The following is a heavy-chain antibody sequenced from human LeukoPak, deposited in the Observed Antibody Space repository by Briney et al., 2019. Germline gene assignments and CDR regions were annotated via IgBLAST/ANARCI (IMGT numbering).Heavy chain of an antibody. Sequence: GGSLRLSCVASGFSFSSYGMHWVRQAPGKGLEWVAVIWYDGSKTYYADSVKGRFTISRDNSKNTLYLQMNSLRTEDTAVYYCAKRYTSGWEFDYWGQGTLVTAS. D-gene: IGHD6-19*01. J-gene: IGHJ4*02. CDR3: AKRYTSGWEFDY. CDR1: GFSFSSYG. V-gene: IGHV3-30*02. CDR2: IWYDGSKT.